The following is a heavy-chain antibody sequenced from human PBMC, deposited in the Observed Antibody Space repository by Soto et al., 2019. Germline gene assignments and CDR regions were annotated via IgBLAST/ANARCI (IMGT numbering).Heavy chain of an antibody. J-gene: IGHJ4*02. Sequence: EVQLVESGGGLVKPGGSLRLSCAASEFTFGNAWMSWVRQAPGKGLEWVGRVKSKADGGTTDYVAPVKGRFAISRDDSKNTLFLQMNSLKTEDTAVYYCTTDLRYSDGFDYWGQGTLVTVSS. D-gene: IGHD5-18*01. CDR3: TTDLRYSDGFDY. V-gene: IGHV3-15*01. CDR2: VKSKADGGTT. CDR1: EFTFGNAW.